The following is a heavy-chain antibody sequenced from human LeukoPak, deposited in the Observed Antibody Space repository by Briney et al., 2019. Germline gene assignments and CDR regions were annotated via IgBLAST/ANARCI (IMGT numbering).Heavy chain of an antibody. D-gene: IGHD2-15*01. V-gene: IGHV3-49*04. CDR1: GFTLGDYY. Sequence: GGSLRLSCTASGFTLGDYYMSWVRQAPGKGLEWVAVIRSNANGGTTEYAASVKGRFTISRDDSKSIAYLQMNSLKTEDTAVYYCTRDCSGGSCSYYFDYWGQGTLVTVSP. J-gene: IGHJ4*02. CDR2: IRSNANGGTT. CDR3: TRDCSGGSCSYYFDY.